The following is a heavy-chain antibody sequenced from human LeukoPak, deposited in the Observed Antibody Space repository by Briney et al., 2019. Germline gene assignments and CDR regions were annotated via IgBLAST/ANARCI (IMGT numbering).Heavy chain of an antibody. CDR2: IYYSGST. J-gene: IGHJ5*02. D-gene: IGHD3-16*01. CDR1: GGSISSSSYY. Sequence: PSETLSLTCTVSGGSISSSSYYWGWIRQPPGKGLEWIGSIYYSGSTYYNPSLKSRVTISVDTSKNQFSLKLSSVTAADAAVYYCARDAKLGIDPWGQGTPVTVSS. V-gene: IGHV4-39*07. CDR3: ARDAKLGIDP.